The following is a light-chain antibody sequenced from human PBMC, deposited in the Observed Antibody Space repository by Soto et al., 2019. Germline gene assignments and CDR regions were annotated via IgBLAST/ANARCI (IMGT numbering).Light chain of an antibody. Sequence: EIVLTQSPATLSLSPGERATLSCRASQIVSSFLAWYQQKPGQAPRLLIHDSSDRATGIPARFSGSGSGTDFTLTISSLEPEDVAVYYCQQRSNWPLTFGGGTKVDIK. CDR2: DSS. CDR3: QQRSNWPLT. J-gene: IGKJ4*01. V-gene: IGKV3-11*01. CDR1: QIVSSF.